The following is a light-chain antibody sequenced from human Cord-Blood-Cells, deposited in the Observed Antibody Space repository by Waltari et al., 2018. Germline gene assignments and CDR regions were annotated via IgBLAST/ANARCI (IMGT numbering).Light chain of an antibody. V-gene: IGLV4-69*01. J-gene: IGLJ2*01. CDR3: LTGGTGSQV. CDR1: RGPSSSA. Sequence: QAVLTQSPSPSASLAAPVQLTCTLSRGPSSSAIACPHQRPENGPRYLLKLNSDGSHSKGVGIPDRVSGSSSGAERYRTISSLQSEDEADYYCLTGGTGSQVFGGGTKLT. CDR2: LNSDGSH.